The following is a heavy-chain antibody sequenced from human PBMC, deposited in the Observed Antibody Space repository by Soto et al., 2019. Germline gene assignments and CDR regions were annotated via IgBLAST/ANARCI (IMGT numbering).Heavy chain of an antibody. D-gene: IGHD3-16*02. CDR2: IYPGDSDT. J-gene: IGHJ4*02. CDR3: ARRYYDYVWGSYRYYLDY. CDR1: GYSFTSYW. Sequence: PGESLKISCKGSGYSFTSYWIGCVRQMPGKGLEWMGIIYPGDSDTRYSPSFQGQVTISADKSISTAYLQWSSLKASDTAMYYCARRYYDYVWGSYRYYLDYWGQGTLVTVSS. V-gene: IGHV5-51*01.